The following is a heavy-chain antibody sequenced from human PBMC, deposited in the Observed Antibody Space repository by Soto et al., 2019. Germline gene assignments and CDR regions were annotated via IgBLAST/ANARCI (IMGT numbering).Heavy chain of an antibody. V-gene: IGHV4-31*03. CDR1: GGSISSGGYY. J-gene: IGHJ4*02. CDR3: ARDCVYGGNSRIDY. Sequence: TLSLTCTVSGGSISSGGYYWSWIRQHPGKGLEWIGYIYYSGSTYYNPSLKSRVTISVDTSKNQFSLKLSSVTAADTAVYYCARDCVYGGNSRIDYWGQGTLVTVSS. CDR2: IYYSGST. D-gene: IGHD4-17*01.